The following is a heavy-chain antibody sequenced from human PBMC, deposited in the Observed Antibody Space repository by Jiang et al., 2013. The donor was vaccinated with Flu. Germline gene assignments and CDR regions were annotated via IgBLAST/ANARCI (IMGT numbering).Heavy chain of an antibody. CDR3: ARGGAVVNIHYFDY. CDR2: INTNTGNP. CDR1: GYSITSNA. D-gene: IGHD3-3*01. J-gene: IGHJ4*02. V-gene: IGHV7-4-1*01. Sequence: VQSGSELKKPGASVMVSCKASGYSITSNAMEWVRQAPGQGLEWMGWINTNTGNPTYAQGFTGRFVFSVDTSVNTAYLQIYSLKAEDTAVYYCARGGAVVNIHYFDYWAREPWSPSPQ.